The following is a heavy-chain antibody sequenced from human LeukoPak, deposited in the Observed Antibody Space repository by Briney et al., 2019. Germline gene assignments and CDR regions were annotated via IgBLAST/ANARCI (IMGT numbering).Heavy chain of an antibody. CDR3: AREGIVATLDY. Sequence: MSGGSLTLSCAASGFTFSSYSMNWVRQAPGKGLEWVSSISSSSSYIYYADSVKGRFTISRDKAKNSLYLQMNSLRAEDTAIYYCAREGIVATLDYWPRGTLVTVSS. CDR2: ISSSSSYI. J-gene: IGHJ4*02. V-gene: IGHV3-21*01. CDR1: GFTFSSYS. D-gene: IGHD5-12*01.